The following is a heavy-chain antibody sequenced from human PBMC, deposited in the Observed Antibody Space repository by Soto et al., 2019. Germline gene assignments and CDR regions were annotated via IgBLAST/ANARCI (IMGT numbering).Heavy chain of an antibody. Sequence: GASVKVSCKASGYTFTSYAMHWVRQAPGQRLEWMGWINAGNGNTKYSQKFQGRVTITRDTSASTAYMELSSLRSEDTAVYYCARAIAAAGSGYYGMDVWGQGTTVTVSS. V-gene: IGHV1-3*01. D-gene: IGHD6-13*01. CDR3: ARAIAAAGSGYYGMDV. CDR1: GYTFTSYA. CDR2: INAGNGNT. J-gene: IGHJ6*02.